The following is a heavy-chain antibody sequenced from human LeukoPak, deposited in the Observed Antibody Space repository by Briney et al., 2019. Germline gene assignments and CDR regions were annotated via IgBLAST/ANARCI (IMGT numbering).Heavy chain of an antibody. V-gene: IGHV4-39*07. Sequence: PGGSLRLSCAASGFTFSSYEMHWIRQPPGKGLEWIGSIYYSGSTYYNPSLKSRVTISVDTSKNQFSLKLSSVTAADTAVYYCARGGPFRWYFDLWGRGTLVTVSS. J-gene: IGHJ2*01. CDR1: GFTFSSYE. CDR2: IYYSGST. CDR3: ARGGPFRWYFDL.